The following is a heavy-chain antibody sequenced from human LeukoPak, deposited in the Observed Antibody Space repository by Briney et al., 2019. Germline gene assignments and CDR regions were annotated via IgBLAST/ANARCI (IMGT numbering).Heavy chain of an antibody. Sequence: PGGSLRLSCAASGFTFSNYAMTWVRQAPGKGLEWVSAMSGSGGNTYYAASVRGRFTISRDNSKSTLYLRMNSLRVEDTAVYYCARIGGDGYNLYYFDYWGQGTLVSVSS. CDR1: GFTFSNYA. J-gene: IGHJ4*02. CDR3: ARIGGDGYNLYYFDY. V-gene: IGHV3-23*01. D-gene: IGHD5-24*01. CDR2: MSGSGGNT.